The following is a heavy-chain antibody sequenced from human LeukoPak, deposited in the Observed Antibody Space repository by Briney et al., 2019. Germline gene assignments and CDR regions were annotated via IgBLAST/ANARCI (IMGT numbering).Heavy chain of an antibody. CDR2: INTDGSTT. Sequence: GSLRLSCAAAGFTFSSYWMHWVRQAPGKGLVWVSRINTDGSTTTYADSVKGRFTISRDNAKNTLYLQMNSLRAEDTAVYYCARVRSGSYNWFDPWGQGTLVTVSS. CDR1: GFTFSSYW. J-gene: IGHJ5*02. D-gene: IGHD1-26*01. CDR3: ARVRSGSYNWFDP. V-gene: IGHV3-74*01.